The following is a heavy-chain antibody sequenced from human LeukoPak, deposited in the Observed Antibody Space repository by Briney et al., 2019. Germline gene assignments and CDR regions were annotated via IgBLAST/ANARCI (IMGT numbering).Heavy chain of an antibody. D-gene: IGHD4-17*01. Sequence: ASVKVSCKASGGTFSSYGISWVRQAPGQGLEWMGWISAYNGNTNYAQKLQGRVTMTTDTSTSTAYMELRSLRSDDTAVYYCARGSVDFDYGVAFDIWGQGTMVTVSS. CDR3: ARGSVDFDYGVAFDI. V-gene: IGHV1-18*01. CDR1: GGTFSSYG. CDR2: ISAYNGNT. J-gene: IGHJ3*02.